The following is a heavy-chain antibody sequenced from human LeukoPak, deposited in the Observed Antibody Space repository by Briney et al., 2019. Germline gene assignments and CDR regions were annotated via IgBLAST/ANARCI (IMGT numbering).Heavy chain of an antibody. D-gene: IGHD3-3*02. CDR3: ARVEGPSIFGVVDY. J-gene: IGHJ4*02. CDR2: ISAYNGNT. Sequence: GASVKVSCKASGYTFTSYGISWVRQVPGQGLEWMGWISAYNGNTNYAQKLQGRVTMTTDTSTSTAYMEVRNLRSDDTAVYCCARVEGPSIFGVVDYWGQGTLVTVSS. V-gene: IGHV1-18*01. CDR1: GYTFTSYG.